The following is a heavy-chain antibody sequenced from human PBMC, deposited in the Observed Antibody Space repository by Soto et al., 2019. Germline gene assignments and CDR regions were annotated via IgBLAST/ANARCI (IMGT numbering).Heavy chain of an antibody. CDR3: AREIWFGPLGSIAHDY. V-gene: IGHV1-18*01. CDR2: ISAYNGNT. Sequence: QVPLVQSGAEVKKPGASVKVSCKASGYTFTSYGISWVRQAPGQGLEWMGWISAYNGNTNYAQKLQGRVTMTTDTSTSTAYMELRSLRSDDTAVYYCAREIWFGPLGSIAHDYWGQGTLVTVSS. CDR1: GYTFTSYG. D-gene: IGHD3-10*01. J-gene: IGHJ4*02.